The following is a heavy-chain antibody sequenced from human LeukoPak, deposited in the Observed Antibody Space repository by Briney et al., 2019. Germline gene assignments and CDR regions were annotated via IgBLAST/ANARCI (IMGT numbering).Heavy chain of an antibody. Sequence: GGSLRLSCAASGFTFSSYSMHWVRQAPGKGLEWVSSISVSRSSIYYADSAKGRFTISRDNAENSLFLQMDSLRAEDTAVYYCATGYCSGSGCNSEGDWGQGTLATVSS. J-gene: IGHJ4*02. D-gene: IGHD2-15*01. CDR1: GFTFSSYS. V-gene: IGHV3-48*01. CDR2: ISVSRSSI. CDR3: ATGYCSGSGCNSEGD.